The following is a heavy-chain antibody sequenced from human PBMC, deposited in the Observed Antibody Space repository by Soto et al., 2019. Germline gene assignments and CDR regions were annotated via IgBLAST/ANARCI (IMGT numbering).Heavy chain of an antibody. J-gene: IGHJ2*01. CDR1: GGSISSSSFF. CDR2: IYYSGST. V-gene: IGHV4-39*01. CDR3: ATTPKTGGNWYFAL. Sequence: PSETLSLTCTVSGGSISSSSFFWGWIRQPPGKGLEWIGGIYYSGSTYYNPSLRSRITVSADTSKNQFSLKLSSVTAADTAVYYCATTPKTGGNWYFALLGRGTLVTVSS. D-gene: IGHD1-1*01.